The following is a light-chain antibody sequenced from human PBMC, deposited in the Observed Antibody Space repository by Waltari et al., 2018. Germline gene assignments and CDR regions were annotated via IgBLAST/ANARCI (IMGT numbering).Light chain of an antibody. J-gene: IGLJ2*01. CDR1: SSDVGSYNL. CDR3: SSYAGNCNLVV. Sequence: QCALTQPASVSGSPGQSITISCTGTSSDVGSYNLVSWYQQHPGKAPKLMIYEASKRPSRVANLFSGSKSGNTASLTISGLQAEDEADYYCSSYAGNCNLVVFGGGTKLTVL. CDR2: EAS. V-gene: IGLV2-23*01.